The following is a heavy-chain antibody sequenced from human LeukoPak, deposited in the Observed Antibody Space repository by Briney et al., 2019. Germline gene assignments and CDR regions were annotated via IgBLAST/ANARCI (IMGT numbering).Heavy chain of an antibody. D-gene: IGHD4-17*01. CDR2: INYSGSA. CDR1: GGSLSSYY. CDR3: ARHNYDDYVFDI. Sequence: SETLSPTCTVSGGSLSSYYFSWIRQSPGKGLEWIAYINYSGSASYNPSLKSRVTMSVDTSKQFSLSLSSVTAADTAVYYCARHNYDDYVFDIWGQGTLVTVSS. V-gene: IGHV4-59*08. J-gene: IGHJ4*02.